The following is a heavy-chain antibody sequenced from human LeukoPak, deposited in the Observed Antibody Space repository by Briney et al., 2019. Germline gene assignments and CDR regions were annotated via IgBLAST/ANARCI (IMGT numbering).Heavy chain of an antibody. CDR1: GGTFSSYA. J-gene: IGHJ4*02. CDR3: VREDYYDSSGCYPTDY. CDR2: IIPILGIA. V-gene: IGHV1-69*04. D-gene: IGHD3-22*01. Sequence: SVKVSCKASGGTFSSYAISWVRQAPGQGLEWMGRIIPILGIANYAQKFQGRVTITADKSTSTAYMELSSLRSEGTAVYYCVREDYYDSSGCYPTDYWGQGTLVTVSS.